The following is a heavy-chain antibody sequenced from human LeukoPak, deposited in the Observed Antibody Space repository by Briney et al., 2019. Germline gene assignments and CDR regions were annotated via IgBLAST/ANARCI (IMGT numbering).Heavy chain of an antibody. CDR2: IWYDGSNK. J-gene: IGHJ4*02. D-gene: IGHD3-22*01. V-gene: IGHV3-33*01. CDR3: VRDSGEIPNTYSYDSSGYLHY. Sequence: GRSLRLSCAASGFTFNTYGMHWVRQAPGKGLEWVAVIWYDGSNKYYADSVRGRFTISRDNSKNTLYLQMNSLRAEDTAVYFCVRDSGEIPNTYSYDSSGYLHYWGPGTLVTVSS. CDR1: GFTFNTYG.